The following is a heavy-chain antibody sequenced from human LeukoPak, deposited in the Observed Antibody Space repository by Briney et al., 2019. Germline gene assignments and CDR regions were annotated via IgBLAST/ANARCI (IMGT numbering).Heavy chain of an antibody. D-gene: IGHD6-19*01. J-gene: IGHJ4*02. CDR3: AKELGQWLDFDKDYSY. V-gene: IGHV3-30*02. CDR2: IRYDGSNK. Sequence: PGGSLRLSCAASGFTFSSYSMNWVRQAPGKGLEWVAFIRYDGSNKYYADSVKGRFTISRDNSKNTLYLQMNSLRAEDTAVYYCAKELGQWLDFDKDYSYWGQGTLVTVSS. CDR1: GFTFSSYS.